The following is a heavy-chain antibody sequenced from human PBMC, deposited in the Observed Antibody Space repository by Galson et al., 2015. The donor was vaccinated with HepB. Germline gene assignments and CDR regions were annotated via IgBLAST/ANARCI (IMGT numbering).Heavy chain of an antibody. D-gene: IGHD3-3*01. CDR2: INYSGSS. Sequence: LSLTCNVSGGSISIYYWSWIRQFPGKGLEWIGYINYSGSSNYNPSLKSRVTMSVDTSKNQFSLKLSSVTAADTAVYYCARGGYDFWSGPYRGGYYYYYMDVWGKGTTVTVSS. CDR1: GGSISIYY. CDR3: ARGGYDFWSGPYRGGYYYYYMDV. J-gene: IGHJ6*03. V-gene: IGHV4-59*01.